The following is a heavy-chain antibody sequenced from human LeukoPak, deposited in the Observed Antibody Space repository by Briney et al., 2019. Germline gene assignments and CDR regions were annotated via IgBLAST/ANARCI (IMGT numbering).Heavy chain of an antibody. CDR1: GFTFSTYA. J-gene: IGHJ4*02. Sequence: PGGSLRLSCAASGFTFSTYAITWVRQAPGKGLEWVSSISGGVGSTYYADSVKGRFTISRDNSKNTVYLQMNSLRADDTAVYYCAKVARGYCTGSSCYGVDYWGQGTLVTVSS. D-gene: IGHD2-15*01. V-gene: IGHV3-23*01. CDR2: ISGGVGST. CDR3: AKVARGYCTGSSCYGVDY.